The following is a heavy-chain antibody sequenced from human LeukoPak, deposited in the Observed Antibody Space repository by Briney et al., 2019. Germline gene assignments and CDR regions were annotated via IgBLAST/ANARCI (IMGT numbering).Heavy chain of an antibody. V-gene: IGHV3-23*01. D-gene: IGHD3-10*01. Sequence: GGSLRLSCAASGFTFSSYAMSWVRQAPGKGLEWVSAISGSGGSTYYADSVKGRFTISRDNSKNTLYLQMNSLRAEDTAVYYCANGMIRGVSGYWGRGTLVTASS. CDR2: ISGSGGST. J-gene: IGHJ4*02. CDR1: GFTFSSYA. CDR3: ANGMIRGVSGY.